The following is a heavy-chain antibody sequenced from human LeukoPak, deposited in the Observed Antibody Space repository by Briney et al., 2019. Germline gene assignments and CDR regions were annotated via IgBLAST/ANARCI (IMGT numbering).Heavy chain of an antibody. V-gene: IGHV4-31*03. D-gene: IGHD3-3*01. Sequence: PSETLSLTCTVSGGSISSGGYYWSWIRQHPGKGLEWIGYIYYSGSTYYNPSLKSRVTISVDTSKNQFSLKLSSVTAADTAVYYCARAGGFFSPFGYWGQGTLVAVSS. CDR1: GGSISSGGYY. CDR2: IYYSGST. J-gene: IGHJ4*02. CDR3: ARAGGFFSPFGY.